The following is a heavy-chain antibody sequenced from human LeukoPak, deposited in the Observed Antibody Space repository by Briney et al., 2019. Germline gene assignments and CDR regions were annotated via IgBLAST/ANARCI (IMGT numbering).Heavy chain of an antibody. V-gene: IGHV3-23*01. D-gene: IGHD6-19*01. CDR3: AKTEAGIAVAGLDY. J-gene: IGHJ4*02. Sequence: PGGSLRLSCADSGFTFSTYVMSWVRQAPGKGLEWISTISSGGSSTYYADSVKGRFTISRDNSKNTLYLQMNSLRAEDTAVYYCAKTEAGIAVAGLDYWGQGTLVTVSS. CDR2: ISSGGSST. CDR1: GFTFSTYV.